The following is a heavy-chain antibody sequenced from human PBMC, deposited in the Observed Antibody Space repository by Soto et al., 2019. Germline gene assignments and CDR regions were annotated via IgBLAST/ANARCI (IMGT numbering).Heavy chain of an antibody. CDR3: ARDQAGTSDYYYYGVDV. CDR2: ISDTSDYT. Sequence: QVQLVESGGGLVKPGGSLRLSCAASGFTLSNYYMSWIRQAPGKGLECISYISDTSDYTNYADSVKGRFTISRDNAKKSLYLQMNSLRVEDTAVYYCARDQAGTSDYYYYGVDVWGQGTTVTVSS. V-gene: IGHV3-11*06. CDR1: GFTLSNYY. D-gene: IGHD2-2*01. J-gene: IGHJ6*02.